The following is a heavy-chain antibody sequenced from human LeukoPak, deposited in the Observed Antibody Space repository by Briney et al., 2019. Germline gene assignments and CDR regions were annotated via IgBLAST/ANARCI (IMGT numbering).Heavy chain of an antibody. Sequence: PGGSLRLSXAASGFTFSSYEMNWVRQAPGKGLEWVSYISSSGSIIYYADSVKGRFTISRDNAKNSLYLQMNSLRAEDTAVYYCAREGAVRGYYFDYWGQGTLVTVSS. V-gene: IGHV3-48*03. CDR2: ISSSGSII. CDR3: AREGAVRGYYFDY. CDR1: GFTFSSYE. D-gene: IGHD1-26*01. J-gene: IGHJ4*02.